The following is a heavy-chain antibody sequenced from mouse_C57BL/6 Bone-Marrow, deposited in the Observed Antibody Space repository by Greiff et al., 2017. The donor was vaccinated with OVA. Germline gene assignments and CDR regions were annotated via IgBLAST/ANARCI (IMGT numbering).Heavy chain of an antibody. CDR3: AIGVFGRGYYAMDY. CDR2: IHPSDSAT. J-gene: IGHJ4*01. V-gene: IGHV1-74*01. Sequence: QVQLQQPGAELVKPGASVKVSCKASGYTFTSYWMHWVKQRPGQGLEWIGRIHPSDSATNYNQKFKGKATLTVDKSSSTAYMQLSSLTSEDSAVYYCAIGVFGRGYYAMDYWGQGTSVTVSS. D-gene: IGHD3-1*01. CDR1: GYTFTSYW.